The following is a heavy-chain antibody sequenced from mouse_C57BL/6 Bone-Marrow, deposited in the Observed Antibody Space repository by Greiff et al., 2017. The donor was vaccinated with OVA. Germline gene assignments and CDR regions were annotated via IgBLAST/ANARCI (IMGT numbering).Heavy chain of an antibody. Sequence: VQLQQPGAELVKPGASVKLSCKASGYTFTSYWMQWVKQRPGQGLEWIGEIDPSDSYTNYNQKFKGKATLTVDTSSSTAYMQLSSLTSEDSAVYYCARDYYGSSRDYFDYWGQGTTLTVSS. J-gene: IGHJ2*01. CDR2: IDPSDSYT. V-gene: IGHV1-50*01. CDR1: GYTFTSYW. D-gene: IGHD1-1*01. CDR3: ARDYYGSSRDYFDY.